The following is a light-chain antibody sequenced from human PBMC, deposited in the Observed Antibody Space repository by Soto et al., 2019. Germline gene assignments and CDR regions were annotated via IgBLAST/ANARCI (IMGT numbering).Light chain of an antibody. J-gene: IGKJ3*01. V-gene: IGKV3-20*01. CDR3: QQYGGSPPFT. CDR2: GAS. Sequence: EIVLTKSPGTLSLSPGERATLSCRASQSVSSSYLAWYQQKPGQAPRLLIYGASSRATGIPDRFSGSGSGTDFALTISRLEPEDFAVYYCQQYGGSPPFTFGPGTKVDIK. CDR1: QSVSSSY.